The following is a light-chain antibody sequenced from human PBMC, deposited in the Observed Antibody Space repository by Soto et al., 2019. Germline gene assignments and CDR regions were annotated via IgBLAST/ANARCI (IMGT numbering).Light chain of an antibody. CDR1: RNINNY. J-gene: IGKJ4*01. Sequence: EIVLTQSPATLSLSPGGRATLSCRASRNINNYLAWYQQKPGQAPRLVIYTSSYRAAGIPARFSGSGSGTDFTLTISSLEPEDFAVYYCHQRSDWPLTFGGGTKVEIK. CDR3: HQRSDWPLT. V-gene: IGKV3-11*01. CDR2: TSS.